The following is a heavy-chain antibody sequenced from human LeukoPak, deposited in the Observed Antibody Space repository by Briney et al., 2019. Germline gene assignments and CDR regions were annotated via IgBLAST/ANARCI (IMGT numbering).Heavy chain of an antibody. CDR3: AGFDNDSSGYWDY. CDR1: GGSISSYY. Sequence: ASETLSLTCTVSGGSISSYYWSWIRQPPGKGLEWIGYIYYSGSTNYNPSLKSRVTISVDTSKNQFSLKLSSVTAADTAVYYCAGFDNDSSGYWDYWGQGTLVTVSS. CDR2: IYYSGST. D-gene: IGHD3-22*01. V-gene: IGHV4-59*01. J-gene: IGHJ4*02.